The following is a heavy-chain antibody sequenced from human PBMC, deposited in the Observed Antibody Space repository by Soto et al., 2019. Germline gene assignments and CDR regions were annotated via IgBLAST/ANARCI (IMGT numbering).Heavy chain of an antibody. D-gene: IGHD2-15*01. CDR3: AKDRSPRCSGGSCYPIDY. CDR1: GFTFSSYA. CDR2: ISGSGGST. Sequence: PGGSLRLSCAASGFTFSSYAMSWVRQAPGKGLEWVSAISGSGGSTYYADSVKGRFIISRDNSKNTLYLQMNSLRAEDTAVYYCAKDRSPRCSGGSCYPIDYWGQGTLVTVSS. J-gene: IGHJ4*02. V-gene: IGHV3-23*01.